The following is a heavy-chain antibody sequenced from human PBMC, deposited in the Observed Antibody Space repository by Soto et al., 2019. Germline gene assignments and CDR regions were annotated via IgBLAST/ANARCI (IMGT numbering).Heavy chain of an antibody. CDR1: GGSISSGGYY. Sequence: SETLSLTCTVSGGSISSGGYYWSWIRQPPGKGLEWIGEINHSGSTNYNPSLKSRVTISVDTSKNQFSLKLSSVTAADTAVYYCARADDILTGYYLGGHYYGMDVWGQGTTVTVSS. CDR3: ARADDILTGYYLGGHYYGMDV. V-gene: IGHV4-39*07. J-gene: IGHJ6*02. D-gene: IGHD3-9*01. CDR2: INHSGST.